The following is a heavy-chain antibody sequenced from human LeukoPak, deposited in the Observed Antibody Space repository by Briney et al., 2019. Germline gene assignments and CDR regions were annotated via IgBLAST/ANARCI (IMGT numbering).Heavy chain of an antibody. V-gene: IGHV3-7*03. CDR3: ATDTGIVGATAFDY. CDR1: GFTFSSYW. CDR2: INKDGGEK. J-gene: IGHJ4*02. Sequence: GGSLRLSCAASGFTFSSYWMSWVRQAPGKGLEWVANINKDGGEKYYVDSVKGRFTISRDNAKNSLYLQMNSLRADDTAVYYCATDTGIVGATAFDYWGQGTLVTVSS. D-gene: IGHD1-26*01.